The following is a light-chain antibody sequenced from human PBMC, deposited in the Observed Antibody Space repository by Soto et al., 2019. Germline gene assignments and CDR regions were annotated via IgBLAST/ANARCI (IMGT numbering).Light chain of an antibody. J-gene: IGKJ4*01. CDR3: QQYSAYPLT. V-gene: IGKV1-5*01. CDR2: DAS. Sequence: DMQMTQSPSTLSASVGDRVTIACRASQSISGYLAWYQRKPGKAPKLLIYDASNLETGVPSRFSGSGSGTEFTLTINSLQPVDFATYYCQQYSAYPLTFGGGTKVDIK. CDR1: QSISGY.